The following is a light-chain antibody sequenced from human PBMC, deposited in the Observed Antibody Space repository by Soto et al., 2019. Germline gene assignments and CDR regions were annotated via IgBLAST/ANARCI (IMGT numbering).Light chain of an antibody. CDR1: QSINSW. V-gene: IGKV1-5*03. J-gene: IGKJ1*01. CDR2: KAS. Sequence: DIQMTQSPSTLSASVGDRVTITCRASQSINSWLAWYQQKRGRAPKLLNYKASSLESGVPSRFSGSGSGTEFTLTISSLQSDDFATYYCKQYTSYSTVGQGTKVEIK. CDR3: KQYTSYST.